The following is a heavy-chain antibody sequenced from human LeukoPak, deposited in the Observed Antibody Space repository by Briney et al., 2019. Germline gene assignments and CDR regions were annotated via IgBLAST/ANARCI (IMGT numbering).Heavy chain of an antibody. J-gene: IGHJ4*02. V-gene: IGHV3-21*01. Sequence: GGSLRPSCAASGFTFSSYSMNWVRQAPGKGLEWVSSISSSSSYIYYADSVKGRFTISRDNAKNSLYLQMNSLRAEDTAVYYCARAGFGEFLDYWGQGTLVTVSS. D-gene: IGHD3-10*01. CDR3: ARAGFGEFLDY. CDR2: ISSSSSYI. CDR1: GFTFSSYS.